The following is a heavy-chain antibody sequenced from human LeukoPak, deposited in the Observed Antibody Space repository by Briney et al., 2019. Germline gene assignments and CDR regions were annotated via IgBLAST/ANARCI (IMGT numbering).Heavy chain of an antibody. J-gene: IGHJ4*02. CDR3: TTDFIPGSGSYMFVDY. CDR1: GFTFSNAW. Sequence: GGSLRLSCAASGFTFSNAWMNWVRQAPGKGLEWVGRIKSKTDGGTTDHAAPVKGRFTISRDDSKNTLYLQMNSLKTEDTAVYYCTTDFIPGSGSYMFVDYWGQGTLSPSPQ. CDR2: IKSKTDGGTT. D-gene: IGHD1-26*01. V-gene: IGHV3-15*07.